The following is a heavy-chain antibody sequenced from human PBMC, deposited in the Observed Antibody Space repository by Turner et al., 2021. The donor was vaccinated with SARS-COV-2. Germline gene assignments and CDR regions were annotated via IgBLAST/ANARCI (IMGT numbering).Heavy chain of an antibody. CDR2: ISSSSSTI. D-gene: IGHD5-18*01. CDR1: GFTFSSYI. V-gene: IGHV3-48*01. Sequence: EVQLVESGGGLVQPGGSLRLSCAASGFTFSSYIMNWVRQAPGKGLEWVSYISSSSSTIYYADSVKRRFTISRDNAKNSLYLQMNSLRAEDTAVYYCAREGGYSYGPYYYGMDVWGQGTTVTVSS. CDR3: AREGGYSYGPYYYGMDV. J-gene: IGHJ6*02.